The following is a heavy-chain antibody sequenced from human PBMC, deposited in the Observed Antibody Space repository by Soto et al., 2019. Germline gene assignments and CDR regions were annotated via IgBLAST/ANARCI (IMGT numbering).Heavy chain of an antibody. D-gene: IGHD3-9*01. V-gene: IGHV1-18*01. J-gene: IGHJ3*02. CDR1: GYTFTSYG. CDR2: ISAYNGNT. Sequence: QVPLVQSGAEVKKPGASVKVSCKASGYTFTSYGISWVRQAPGQGLEWMGWISAYNGNTNYAQKLQGRDTMTTDTSTSTAYMELRSLRSDDTAVYYCARQLSAGVTGWQDAFDIWGQGTMVTVSS. CDR3: ARQLSAGVTGWQDAFDI.